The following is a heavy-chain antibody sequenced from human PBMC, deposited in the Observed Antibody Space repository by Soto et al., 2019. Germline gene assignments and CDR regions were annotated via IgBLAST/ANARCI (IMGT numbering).Heavy chain of an antibody. Sequence: SETLSLTCTVSGGSISIGGYYWSCMRQHPGKGLEWIGYIYYSGSTYYNPSLKSRVTISVDTSKNQFSLKLSSVTAADTAVYYCARSIAARRNWFDPWGQGTLVTVSS. D-gene: IGHD6-6*01. CDR2: IYYSGST. CDR1: GGSISIGGYY. J-gene: IGHJ5*02. CDR3: ARSIAARRNWFDP. V-gene: IGHV4-31*03.